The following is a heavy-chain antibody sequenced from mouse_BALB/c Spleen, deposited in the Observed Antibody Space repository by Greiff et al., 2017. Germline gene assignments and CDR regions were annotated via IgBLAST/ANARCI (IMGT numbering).Heavy chain of an antibody. J-gene: IGHJ4*01. CDR3: AREKGITTVYAMDY. CDR2: IYPGDGDT. Sequence: VQLQESGAELVRPGSSVKISCKASGYAFSSYWMNWVKQRPGQGLEWIGQIYPGDGDTNYNGKFKGKATLTADKSSSTAYMQLSSLTSEDSAVYFCAREKGITTVYAMDYWGQGTSVTVSS. CDR1: GYAFSSYW. D-gene: IGHD1-1*01. V-gene: IGHV1-80*01.